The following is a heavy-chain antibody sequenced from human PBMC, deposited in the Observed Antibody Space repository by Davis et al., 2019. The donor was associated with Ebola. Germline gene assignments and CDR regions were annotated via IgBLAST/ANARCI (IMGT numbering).Heavy chain of an antibody. D-gene: IGHD3-3*01. J-gene: IGHJ2*01. CDR3: AHSAMYDFWSGSYGTGWYFDL. CDR2: IYWNDDK. CDR1: GFSLSTSGVG. V-gene: IGHV2-5*01. Sequence: SGPTLVKPTQTLTLTCTFSGFSLSTSGVGVGWIRQPPGKALECLSLIYWNDDKRYSPSLKSRLTITKDTSKNQVVLTMTNMDPVDTATYYCAHSAMYDFWSGSYGTGWYFDLWGRGTLVTVSS.